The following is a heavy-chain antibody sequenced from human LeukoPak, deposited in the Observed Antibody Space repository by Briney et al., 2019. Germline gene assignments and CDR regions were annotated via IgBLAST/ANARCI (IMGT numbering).Heavy chain of an antibody. CDR3: ARGGYSYGYGPYYYYMDV. Sequence: SETLSRTCAVYGGSFSGYYWSWIRQPPGKGLEWIGDINHSGSTNYNPSLKSRVTISVDTSKNQFSLKLSSVTAADTAVYYCARGGYSYGYGPYYYYMDVWGKGTTVTVSS. D-gene: IGHD5-18*01. J-gene: IGHJ6*03. V-gene: IGHV4-34*01. CDR2: INHSGST. CDR1: GGSFSGYY.